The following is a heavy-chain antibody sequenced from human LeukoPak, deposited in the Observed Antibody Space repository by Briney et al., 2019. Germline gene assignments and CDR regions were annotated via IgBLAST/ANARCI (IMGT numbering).Heavy chain of an antibody. V-gene: IGHV1-2*02. D-gene: IGHD2-15*01. J-gene: IGHJ5*02. Sequence: SSVKVSCKTSGYSFTAFYIHWVRQAPGQGLKWMGWIHPRRGDTNYAQKFQGRVTMTRDTSISTAYMELSRLRSDDTAVYYCARAPGGYCSGGSCPNWFDPWGQGTLVTVSS. CDR2: IHPRRGDT. CDR3: ARAPGGYCSGGSCPNWFDP. CDR1: GYSFTAFY.